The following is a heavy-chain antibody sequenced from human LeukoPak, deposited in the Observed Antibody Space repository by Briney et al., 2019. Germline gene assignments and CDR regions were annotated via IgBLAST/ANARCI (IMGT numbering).Heavy chain of an antibody. J-gene: IGHJ4*02. CDR2: IIPIFGTA. Sequence: GASVKVSCKASGGTFSSYAISWVRQAPGQGLEWMGRIIPIFGTASYAQKFQGRVTMTRDTSTSTVYMELSSLRSEDTAVYYCARVQTVDTAMVDYWGQGTLVTVSS. CDR1: GGTFSSYA. CDR3: ARVQTVDTAMVDY. V-gene: IGHV1-69*05. D-gene: IGHD5-18*01.